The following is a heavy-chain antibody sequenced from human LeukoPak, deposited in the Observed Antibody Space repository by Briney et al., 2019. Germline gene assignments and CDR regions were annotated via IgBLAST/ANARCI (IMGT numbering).Heavy chain of an antibody. Sequence: SVTVSCKASGGTFSSYAISWVRQAPGQGLEWVGGIIPIFGTANYAQKFQGRVTITADESTSTAYMELSSLRSEDTAVYYCARVTDSGSYYFDYWGQGTLVTVSS. J-gene: IGHJ4*02. CDR3: ARVTDSGSYYFDY. D-gene: IGHD1-26*01. CDR1: GGTFSSYA. CDR2: IIPIFGTA. V-gene: IGHV1-69*13.